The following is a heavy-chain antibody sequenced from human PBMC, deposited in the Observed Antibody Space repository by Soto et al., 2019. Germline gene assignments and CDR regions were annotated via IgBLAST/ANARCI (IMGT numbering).Heavy chain of an antibody. CDR2: IYPGDSDT. Sequence: GESLKISCKGSGYNFTSYWIGWVRQMPGKGLEWMGIIYPGDSDTRYSPSFQGQVTISADKSISTAYLQWSSLKASDTAMYYCARQTGYSSSWSRLEWFDPWGQGTLVTVSS. D-gene: IGHD6-13*01. CDR1: GYNFTSYW. V-gene: IGHV5-51*01. CDR3: ARQTGYSSSWSRLEWFDP. J-gene: IGHJ5*02.